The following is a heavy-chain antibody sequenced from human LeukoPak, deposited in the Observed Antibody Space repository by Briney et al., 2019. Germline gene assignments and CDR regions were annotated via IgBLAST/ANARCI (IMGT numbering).Heavy chain of an antibody. J-gene: IGHJ4*02. Sequence: PSETLSLTCTVSGGSISSYYWSWIRQPPGKGLEWIGYIYYSGSTNYNPSLKSRVTISVDTSENQFSLKLSSVTAADTAVYYCARFWSGYEQRIDYWGQGTLVTVSS. V-gene: IGHV4-59*01. CDR3: ARFWSGYEQRIDY. D-gene: IGHD3-3*01. CDR2: IYYSGST. CDR1: GGSISSYY.